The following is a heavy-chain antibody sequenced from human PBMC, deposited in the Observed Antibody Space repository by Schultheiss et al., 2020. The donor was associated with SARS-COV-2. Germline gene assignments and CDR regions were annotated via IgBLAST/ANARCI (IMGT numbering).Heavy chain of an antibody. D-gene: IGHD6-13*01. J-gene: IGHJ4*02. CDR2: INHSGST. CDR3: ARGGGSSSWYY. V-gene: IGHV4-34*01. Sequence: GSLRLSCAVYGGSFSGYYWSWIRQPPGKGLEWIGEINHSGSTNYNPSLKSRVTISVDTSKNQFSLKLSSVTAADTAVYYCARGGGSSSWYYWGQGTLVTVSS. CDR1: GGSFSGYY.